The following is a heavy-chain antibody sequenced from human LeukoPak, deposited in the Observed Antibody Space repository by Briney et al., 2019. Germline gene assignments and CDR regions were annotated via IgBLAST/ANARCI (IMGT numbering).Heavy chain of an antibody. Sequence: GGSLRLSCAASGFTFSSYSMNWVRQAPGKGLEWVSSISSSSSYIYYADSVKGRFTISRDNAKNSLYLQMNSLRAEDTAVYYCARDPSGYCSGGSCYPGYYYYYYMDVWGKGTTVTVSS. V-gene: IGHV3-21*01. CDR1: GFTFSSYS. D-gene: IGHD2-15*01. CDR2: ISSSSSYI. J-gene: IGHJ6*03. CDR3: ARDPSGYCSGGSCYPGYYYYYYMDV.